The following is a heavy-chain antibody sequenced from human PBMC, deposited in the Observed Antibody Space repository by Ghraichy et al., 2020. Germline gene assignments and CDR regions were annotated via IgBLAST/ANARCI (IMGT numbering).Heavy chain of an antibody. D-gene: IGHD2-2*01. V-gene: IGHV4-61*03. CDR1: GGSINISGYY. Sequence: SQTLSLTCTVSGGSINISGYYWSWIRQPPGKGLECIGYIYDSGSTKYNPSLKSRVTISVDTSKNHFSLKLTSVTAVDTAVYYCARGYSSTLMNWFDPWGQGTLVTVSS. J-gene: IGHJ5*02. CDR2: IYDSGST. CDR3: ARGYSSTLMNWFDP.